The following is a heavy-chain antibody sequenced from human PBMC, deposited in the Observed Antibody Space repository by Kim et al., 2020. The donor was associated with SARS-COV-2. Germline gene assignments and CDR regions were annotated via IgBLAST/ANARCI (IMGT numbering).Heavy chain of an antibody. V-gene: IGHV3-21*01. CDR3: ARDGPGPDEEYYDILTGYYFDY. D-gene: IGHD3-9*01. CDR1: GFTFSSYS. J-gene: IGHJ4*02. CDR2: ISSSSSYI. Sequence: GGSLRLSCAASGFTFSSYSMNWVRQAPGKGLEWVSSISSSSSYIYYADSVKGRFTISRDNAKNSLYLQMNSLRAEDTAVYYCARDGPGPDEEYYDILTGYYFDYWGQGTLVTVSS.